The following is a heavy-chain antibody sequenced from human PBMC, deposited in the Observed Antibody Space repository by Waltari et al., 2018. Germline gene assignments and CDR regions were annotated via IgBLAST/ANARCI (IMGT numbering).Heavy chain of an antibody. D-gene: IGHD2-15*01. CDR2: MNPNSGNT. CDR3: ARGGRVVAATSFDY. CDR1: GYTFPSYD. Sequence: QVQLVQSGAEVKKPGASVKVSCTASGYTFPSYDINWVRQATGQGLEWMGWMNPNSGNTGYAQKFQGRVTITRNTSISTAYMELSSLRSEDTAVYYCARGGRVVAATSFDYWGQGTLVTVSS. V-gene: IGHV1-8*03. J-gene: IGHJ4*02.